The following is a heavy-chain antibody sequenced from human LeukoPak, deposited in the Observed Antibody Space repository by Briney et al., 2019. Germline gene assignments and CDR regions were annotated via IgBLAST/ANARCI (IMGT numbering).Heavy chain of an antibody. D-gene: IGHD3-3*01. CDR1: GYTFTSYD. CDR2: MNPNSGNT. CDR3: ARDRGVRFLAPYGMDV. Sequence: ASVKVSCKASGYTFTSYDINWVRQATGQGLEWMGWMNPNSGNTGYAQKFQGGVTMTRNTSISTAYMELSSLRSEDTAVYYCARDRGVRFLAPYGMDVWGQGTTVTVSS. V-gene: IGHV1-8*01. J-gene: IGHJ6*02.